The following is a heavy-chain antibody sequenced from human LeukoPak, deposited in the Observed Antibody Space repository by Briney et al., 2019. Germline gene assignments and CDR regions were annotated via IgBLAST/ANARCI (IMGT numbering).Heavy chain of an antibody. J-gene: IGHJ4*02. CDR3: AKVYKAAKLLGYFDY. D-gene: IGHD2-15*01. CDR2: ISYDGSNK. CDR1: GFTFSSYG. Sequence: GGSLRLSCAASGFTFSSYGMHWVRQAPGKGLEWVAVISYDGSNKYYADSVKGRFTISRDNSKNTLYLQMNSLRAEDTAVYYCAKVYKAAKLLGYFDYWGQGTLVTVSS. V-gene: IGHV3-30*18.